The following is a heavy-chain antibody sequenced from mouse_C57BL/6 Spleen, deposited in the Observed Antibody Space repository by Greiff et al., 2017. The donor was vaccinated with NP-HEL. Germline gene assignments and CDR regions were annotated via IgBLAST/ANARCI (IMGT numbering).Heavy chain of an antibody. CDR2: IYPSDSET. CDR3: AASYYDMWAY. D-gene: IGHD2-4*01. J-gene: IGHJ3*01. V-gene: IGHV1-61*01. Sequence: QVQLQQPGAELVRPGSSVKLSCKASGYTFTSYWMDWVKQRPGQGLEWIGNIYPSDSETHYNQKFKDKATLTVDKPSSTAYMQLGSLTSDDSAVYYCAASYYDMWAYWGQGTLVTVSA. CDR1: GYTFTSYW.